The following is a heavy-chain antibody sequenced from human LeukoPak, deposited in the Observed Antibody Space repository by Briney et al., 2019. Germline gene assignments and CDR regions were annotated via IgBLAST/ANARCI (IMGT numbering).Heavy chain of an antibody. Sequence: SVKVSCTASGGTSNSHAISWVRQAPGQGLEWMGRIIPNLGTTNRAQNFQDRVTLTADKSTNTAYMELTSLTSDDTAVYYCATTNDGGGYQWGDFFDFWGQGTLVTVSS. J-gene: IGHJ4*02. CDR1: GGTSNSHA. CDR3: ATTNDGGGYQWGDFFDF. CDR2: IIPNLGTT. D-gene: IGHD3-22*01. V-gene: IGHV1-69*04.